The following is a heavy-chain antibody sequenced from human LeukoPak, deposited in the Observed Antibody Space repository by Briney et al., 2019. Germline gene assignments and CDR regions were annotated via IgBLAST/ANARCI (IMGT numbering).Heavy chain of an antibody. D-gene: IGHD3-3*01. J-gene: IGHJ6*02. CDR3: AKEQNYDFWTGSAYYFYYYAMDV. CDR1: GFTFSTYV. V-gene: IGHV3-23*01. Sequence: GGSLRLSCTASGFTFSTYVMSWVRQAPGKGLEWVSSVGGDGRVTYYADSVKGRFTISRDNSKNTLFLQMNSLRVEDTAVYYCAKEQNYDFWTGSAYYFYYYAMDVWGQGTTVTVSS. CDR2: VGGDGRVT.